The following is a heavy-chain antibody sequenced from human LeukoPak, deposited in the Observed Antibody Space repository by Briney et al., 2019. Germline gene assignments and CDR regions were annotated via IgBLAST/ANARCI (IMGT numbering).Heavy chain of an antibody. CDR3: AFDSNGDQNYFDY. Sequence: PSETLSLTCAVYGGSFSGYYWSWIRQPPGKGLEWIGEINHSGSTNYNPSLKSRVTISVDTSKNQFSLKLSSVTAADTAVYYCAFDSNGDQNYFDYWGQGTLVTVSS. V-gene: IGHV4-34*01. D-gene: IGHD4-17*01. CDR2: INHSGST. CDR1: GGSFSGYY. J-gene: IGHJ4*02.